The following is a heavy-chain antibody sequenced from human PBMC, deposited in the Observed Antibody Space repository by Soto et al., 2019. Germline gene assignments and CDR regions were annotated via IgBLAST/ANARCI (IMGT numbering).Heavy chain of an antibody. CDR2: VYYRGRS. J-gene: IGHJ4*02. CDR1: GGSVSNSNYY. V-gene: IGHV4-39*01. CDR3: VSQRTSVLTQAYFDY. Sequence: SETLSLTCTVSGGSVSNSNYYWGWIRQSPGKGLEWIGSVYYRGRSYSKSSVKSRVTISVDTSKNQFSLNLNSVAASDTAVYFCVSQRTSVLTQAYFDYWGPGALVTVSS. D-gene: IGHD2-8*01.